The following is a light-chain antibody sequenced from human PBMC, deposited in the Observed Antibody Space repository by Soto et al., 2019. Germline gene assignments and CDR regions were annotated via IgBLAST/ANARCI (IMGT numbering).Light chain of an antibody. V-gene: IGKV1-5*03. CDR1: QSISRQ. Sequence: DIQMTQSPSTLSASVGDRVSITCRASQSISRQLAWYQQKPGKAPNLLIYQASNLETGIPSRFTGSGSGTELTIIISSLQPDDVATDYCLKNQSYGTFAQGTKVEVK. CDR2: QAS. J-gene: IGKJ1*01. CDR3: LKNQSYGT.